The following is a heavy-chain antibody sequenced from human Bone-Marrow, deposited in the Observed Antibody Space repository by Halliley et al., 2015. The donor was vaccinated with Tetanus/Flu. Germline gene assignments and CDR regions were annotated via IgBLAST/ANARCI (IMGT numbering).Heavy chain of an antibody. Sequence: ISSDGSKKYYADSVKGRYTISRDISKNTLDLQMNSLRPEDTAIYYCARGVGLVRLGALVGNAMDVWGQGTTVSVSS. CDR3: ARGVGLVRLGALVGNAMDV. J-gene: IGHJ6*02. CDR2: ISSDGSKK. D-gene: IGHD3-9*01. V-gene: IGHV3-30-3*01.